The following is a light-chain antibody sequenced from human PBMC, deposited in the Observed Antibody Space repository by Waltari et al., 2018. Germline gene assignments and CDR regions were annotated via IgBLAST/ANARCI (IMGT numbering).Light chain of an antibody. J-gene: IGLJ3*02. CDR3: QVWDDTNNSGV. CDR2: YDR. V-gene: IGLV3-21*04. Sequence: YVVTQPPSVSVAPGKTARLTCEGENIESKSVNWYQQKPGQAPVLVMFYDRDRPSGNPERFSGSNSGNTATLTINWVEPGDEADYHCQVWDDTNNSGVFGGGTKLTVL. CDR1: NIESKS.